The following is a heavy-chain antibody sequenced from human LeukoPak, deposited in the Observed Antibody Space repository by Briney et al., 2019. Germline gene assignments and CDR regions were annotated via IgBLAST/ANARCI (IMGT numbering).Heavy chain of an antibody. CDR3: VGGDY. CDR2: ISTDGSII. V-gene: IGHV3-74*01. J-gene: IGHJ4*02. Sequence: PVGCLRLSCAASGFTFSQYWMYWVRQAPGKGLVWVSYISTDGSIINDADSVKGRFTISRDNAKNTLYLQMNSLRVEDTAVYYCVGGDYWGQGTLVTVSS. CDR1: GFTFSQYW.